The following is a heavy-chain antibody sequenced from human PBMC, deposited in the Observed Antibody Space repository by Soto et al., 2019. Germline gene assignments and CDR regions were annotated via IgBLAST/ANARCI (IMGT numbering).Heavy chain of an antibody. CDR1: GFTVSSNY. CDR2: IYSGGST. D-gene: IGHD2-2*01. V-gene: IGHV3-53*04. Sequence: GGSLRLSCAASGFTVSSNYMSWVRQAPGKGLEWVSVIYSGGSTYYADSVKGRFTISRHNSKNTLYLQMNSLRAEDTAVYYCARDCSSTSCYAKLGAFDIWGQGTMVTVSS. CDR3: ARDCSSTSCYAKLGAFDI. J-gene: IGHJ3*02.